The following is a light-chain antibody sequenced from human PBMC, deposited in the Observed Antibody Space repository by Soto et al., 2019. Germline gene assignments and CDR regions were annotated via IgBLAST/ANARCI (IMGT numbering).Light chain of an antibody. CDR1: SSDIGGYNY. V-gene: IGLV2-8*01. CDR2: EVS. CDR3: SSYGGSNNEVI. Sequence: QSALTQPPSASGSRGQSVTISCTGTSSDIGGYNYVSWYQQHPGKAPKLIIYEVSKRPSGVPDRFSGSKSGNTASLTVSGLQAEDEADYYSSSYGGSNNEVIFGGGTKVTVL. J-gene: IGLJ2*01.